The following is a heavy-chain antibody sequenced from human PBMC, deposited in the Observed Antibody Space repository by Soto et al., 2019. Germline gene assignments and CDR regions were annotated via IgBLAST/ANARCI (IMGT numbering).Heavy chain of an antibody. CDR1: GYTFTGYY. J-gene: IGHJ3*02. CDR2: INPNSGGT. Sequence: ASVKVSCKASGYTFTGYYMHWVRQAPGQELEWMGWINPNSGGTNYAQKFQGWVTMTRDTSISTAYMELSRLRSDYMAVYYCASIAAAGHDAFDIWGQGTMVTVSS. D-gene: IGHD6-13*01. V-gene: IGHV1-2*04. CDR3: ASIAAAGHDAFDI.